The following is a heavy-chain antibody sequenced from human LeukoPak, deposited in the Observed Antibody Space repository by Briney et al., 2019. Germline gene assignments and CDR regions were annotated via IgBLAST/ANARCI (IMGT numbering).Heavy chain of an antibody. CDR1: GFTFSSYG. Sequence: GGSLRLSCAASGFTFSSYGMSWVRQAPGKGLEWVSSISAGGGSTYYADSVKGRFTISRDNSKKTLYLQMNSLRAEDTAVYYCAKEGVLWFGESTSFDYWGQGTLVTVSS. CDR3: AKEGVLWFGESTSFDY. D-gene: IGHD3-10*01. CDR2: ISAGGGST. J-gene: IGHJ4*02. V-gene: IGHV3-23*01.